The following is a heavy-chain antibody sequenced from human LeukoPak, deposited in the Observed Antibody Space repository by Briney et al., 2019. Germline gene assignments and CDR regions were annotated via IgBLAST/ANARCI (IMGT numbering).Heavy chain of an antibody. D-gene: IGHD4-17*01. J-gene: IGHJ5*02. V-gene: IGHV4-30-4*08. CDR2: IYYSGST. CDR3: AGTRTTVTTFWFDP. CDR1: GGSISSGDYY. Sequence: SQTLPLTCTVSGGSISSGDYYWSWIRQPPGKGLEWIGYIYYSGSTYCNPSLKSRATISVDTSKNQFSLKLSSVTAADTAVYYCAGTRTTVTTFWFDPWGQGTLVTVSS.